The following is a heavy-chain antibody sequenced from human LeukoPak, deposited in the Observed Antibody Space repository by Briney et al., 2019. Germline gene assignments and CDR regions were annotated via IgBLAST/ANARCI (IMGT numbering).Heavy chain of an antibody. CDR1: GFTFSSYW. CDR3: ARYTGHDAFDI. Sequence: GGSLRLSCAASGFTFSSYWMSWVRQAPGNGLEWVANIKQDGSEKYYVDSVKGRFTISRDNAKNSLYLQMNSLRAEDTAVYYCARYTGHDAFDIWGQGTMVTVSS. D-gene: IGHD1-1*01. J-gene: IGHJ3*02. V-gene: IGHV3-7*03. CDR2: IKQDGSEK.